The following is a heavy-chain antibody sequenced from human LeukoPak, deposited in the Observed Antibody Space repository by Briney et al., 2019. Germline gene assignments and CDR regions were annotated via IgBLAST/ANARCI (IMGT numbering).Heavy chain of an antibody. Sequence: GRSLRLSCAASGFTFSSYGMHWVRQAPGKGLEWVAVITYDGSNKYYADSVKGRFTISRDNAKNTLYLQMNSLRAEDTAVYYCARVQWLGNFDYWGQGTLVTVSS. J-gene: IGHJ4*02. D-gene: IGHD6-19*01. V-gene: IGHV3-30*03. CDR2: ITYDGSNK. CDR1: GFTFSSYG. CDR3: ARVQWLGNFDY.